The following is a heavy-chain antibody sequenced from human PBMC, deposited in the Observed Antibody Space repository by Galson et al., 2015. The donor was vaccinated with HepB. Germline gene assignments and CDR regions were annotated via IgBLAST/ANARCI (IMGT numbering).Heavy chain of an antibody. V-gene: IGHV1-69*04. CDR1: GGTFSSYT. J-gene: IGHJ5*02. D-gene: IGHD2-15*01. CDR2: IIPILGIA. CDR3: ARDRSYCSGGSCYGYGWFDP. Sequence: SVKVSCKASGGTFSSYTISWVRQAPGQGLEWMGRIIPILGIANYAQKFQGRVTITADKSTSTAYMELSSLRSEDTAVYYCARDRSYCSGGSCYGYGWFDPWGQGTLVTVSS.